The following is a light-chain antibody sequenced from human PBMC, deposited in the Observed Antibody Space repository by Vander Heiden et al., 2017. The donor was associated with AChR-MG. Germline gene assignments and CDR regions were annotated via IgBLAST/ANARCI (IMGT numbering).Light chain of an antibody. CDR1: QSVYGN. J-gene: IGKJ3*01. V-gene: IGKV3-15*01. CDR2: GVS. CDR3: QQYNYWPRT. Sequence: EMVMTQSPVTLSVSPGERATLSCRASQSVYGNLAWYQQKPGQAPRLLIYGVSTRATGIPARFSGGGSATEFTLTISSLQAEDFAVYYCQQYNYWPRTFGPGTKVDIK.